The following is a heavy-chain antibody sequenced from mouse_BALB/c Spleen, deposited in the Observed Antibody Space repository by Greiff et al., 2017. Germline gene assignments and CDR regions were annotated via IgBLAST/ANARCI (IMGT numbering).Heavy chain of an antibody. V-gene: IGHV6-6*02. Sequence: EVQVVESGGGLVQPGGSMKLSCVASGFTFSNYWMNWVRQSPEKGLEWVAEIRLKSNNYATHYAESVKGRFTISRDDSKSSVYLQMNNLRAEDTGIYYCTRTARATSWFAYWGQGTLVTVSA. CDR2: IRLKSNNYAT. CDR1: GFTFSNYW. CDR3: TRTARATSWFAY. D-gene: IGHD3-1*01. J-gene: IGHJ3*01.